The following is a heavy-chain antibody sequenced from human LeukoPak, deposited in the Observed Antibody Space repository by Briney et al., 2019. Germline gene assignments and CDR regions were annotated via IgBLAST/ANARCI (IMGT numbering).Heavy chain of an antibody. V-gene: IGHV3-74*01. D-gene: IGHD3/OR15-3a*01. CDR1: GFTFSSHY. CDR3: TRDWTARSNAFDI. CDR2: INSDGSST. Sequence: PGGSLRLSCAASGFTFSSHYMHWVRQAPGKGLVWVSRINSDGSSTSYADSVKGRFTISRDNAKNTLFLQMNSLRAEDTAVYYCTRDWTARSNAFDIWGQGTMVTVSS. J-gene: IGHJ3*02.